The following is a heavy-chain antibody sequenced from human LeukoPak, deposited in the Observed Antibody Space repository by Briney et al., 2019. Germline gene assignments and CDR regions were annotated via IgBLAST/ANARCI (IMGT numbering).Heavy chain of an antibody. CDR2: IRTTAEGAKYA. J-gene: IGHJ4*02. V-gene: IGHV3-48*02. CDR3: ATDQRYAFDY. D-gene: IGHD3-9*01. CDR1: GFSFTDYP. Sequence: GGSLRLSCATSGFSFTDYPMNWLREAPGKGLVWISHIRTTAEGAKYAFYADSVKGRVTIPRDDGKNTLYLHMNSLRDDDTAVYYCATDQRYAFDYWGQGILVTVSS.